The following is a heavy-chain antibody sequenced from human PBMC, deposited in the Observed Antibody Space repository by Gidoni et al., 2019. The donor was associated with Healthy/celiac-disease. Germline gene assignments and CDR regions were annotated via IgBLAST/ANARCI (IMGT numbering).Heavy chain of an antibody. CDR3: TTGDDFDY. V-gene: IGHV3-15*01. J-gene: IGHJ4*02. D-gene: IGHD3-3*01. CDR2: IKRKTDGGTT. Sequence: EVQLVEYGGGLLKPGGTLRLSCAAYGFTFSNAWMSRVRQAPGKGREWVSRIKRKTDGGTTDYAVPVKGRFTISRDDSKNTLYLQMNSLKTEDTAVYYCTTGDDFDYWGQGTLVTVSS. CDR1: GFTFSNAW.